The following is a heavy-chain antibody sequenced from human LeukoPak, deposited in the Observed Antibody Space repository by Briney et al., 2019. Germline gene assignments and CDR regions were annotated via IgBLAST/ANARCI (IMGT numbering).Heavy chain of an antibody. V-gene: IGHV1-18*01. D-gene: IGHD5-12*01. CDR1: GYTFTSYG. CDR2: ISAYNGNT. Sequence: ASVKVSCKASGYTFTSYGISWVRQAPGQGLEWMGWISAYNGNTNYAQKLQGRVTITADESTSTAYMELSSLRSEDTAVYYCARTRRGYSGYDYHYYGMDVWGQGTTVTVSS. CDR3: ARTRRGYSGYDYHYYGMDV. J-gene: IGHJ6*02.